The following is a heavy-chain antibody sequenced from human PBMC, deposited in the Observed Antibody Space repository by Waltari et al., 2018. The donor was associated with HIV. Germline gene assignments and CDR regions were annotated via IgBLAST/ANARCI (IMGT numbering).Heavy chain of an antibody. CDR3: ARADGGYYTNDWFDP. D-gene: IGHD3-3*01. J-gene: IGHJ5*02. Sequence: QVQLQQWGGGLLKPSETLSLTCAVYGGPMSGYHWSWIRQAPGRGLGWIGEFDEAGTFNYSPSLKSRVTMSVDMSKRQFSLRMKSMTAADTAIYYCARADGGYYTNDWFDPWGPGTLVSVSS. CDR2: FDEAGTF. CDR1: GGPMSGYH. V-gene: IGHV4-34*01.